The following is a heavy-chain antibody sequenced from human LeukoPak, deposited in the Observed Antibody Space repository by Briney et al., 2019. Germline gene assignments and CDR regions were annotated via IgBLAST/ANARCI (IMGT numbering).Heavy chain of an antibody. CDR1: GGSISSSSYY. J-gene: IGHJ5*02. D-gene: IGHD6-13*01. V-gene: IGHV4-39*01. Sequence: PSETLSLTCTVSGGSISSSSYYWGWIRQPPGKGLEWIGSIYYSGSTYYNPSLKSRVTISVDTSKNQFSLKLSSVTAADTAVYYCARSNSSSWYFVPREWFDPWGQGTLVTVSS. CDR3: ARSNSSSWYFVPREWFDP. CDR2: IYYSGST.